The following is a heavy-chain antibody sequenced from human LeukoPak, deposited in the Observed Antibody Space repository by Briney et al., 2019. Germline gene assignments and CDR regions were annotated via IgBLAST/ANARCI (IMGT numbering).Heavy chain of an antibody. V-gene: IGHV4-39*01. CDR3: ARSVVAATRVIDY. D-gene: IGHD2-15*01. CDR2: IYYSGSN. Sequence: SETLSLTCTVSGGSISSSSYYWGWIRQPPGKGLEWIGSIYYSGSNHYNPSLKSRVTIFVDTSKNQFSLKLSSVTAADTAVYYCARSVVAATRVIDYWGQGTLVTVSS. CDR1: GGSISSSSYY. J-gene: IGHJ4*02.